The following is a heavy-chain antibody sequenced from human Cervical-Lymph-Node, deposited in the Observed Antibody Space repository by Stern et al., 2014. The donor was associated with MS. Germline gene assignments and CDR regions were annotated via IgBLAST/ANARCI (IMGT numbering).Heavy chain of an antibody. CDR1: GGSISSGDYY. V-gene: IGHV4-30-4*01. Sequence: QLQLQESGPGLVKPSQTLSLTCTVSGGSISSGDYYWSWIRQPPGKGLEWIGYIYSIRCTYYIPSLKSRVTRSVDMSKNQFSLKLSSVTAADTAVYYCAREATVPRGNWFDPWGQGTLVTVSS. D-gene: IGHD4-17*01. CDR2: IYSIRCT. CDR3: AREATVPRGNWFDP. J-gene: IGHJ5*02.